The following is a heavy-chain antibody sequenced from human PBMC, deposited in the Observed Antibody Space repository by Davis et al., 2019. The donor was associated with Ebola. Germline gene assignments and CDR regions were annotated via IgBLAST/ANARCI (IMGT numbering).Heavy chain of an antibody. CDR1: GYSFTSYW. V-gene: IGHV5-10-1*01. J-gene: IGHJ6*02. CDR3: ASCPYYYYGMDV. Sequence: GESLKISCKGSGYSFTSYWTSWVRQMPGKGLAWMGRIDPIDSYTNYSPSFQGHVTISADKSISTAYLQWSSLKASDTAMYYCASCPYYYYGMDVWGQGTTVTVSS. CDR2: IDPIDSYT.